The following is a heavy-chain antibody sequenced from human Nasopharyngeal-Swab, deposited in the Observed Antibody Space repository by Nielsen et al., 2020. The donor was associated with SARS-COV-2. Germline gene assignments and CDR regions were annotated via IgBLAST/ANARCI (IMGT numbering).Heavy chain of an antibody. V-gene: IGHV1-69*13. CDR2: IIIIFGTA. CDR1: GGTFSSYA. J-gene: IGHJ6*02. Sequence: SVKVSCKASGGTFSSYAISWVRQAPGQGLEWMGGIIIIFGTANYAQKFQGRVTITADDSTSTAYMELSGLRSEDTAVYYCARPAIAEPYYYFYGMDVWGQGTTVTVS. D-gene: IGHD2-21*01. CDR3: ARPAIAEPYYYFYGMDV.